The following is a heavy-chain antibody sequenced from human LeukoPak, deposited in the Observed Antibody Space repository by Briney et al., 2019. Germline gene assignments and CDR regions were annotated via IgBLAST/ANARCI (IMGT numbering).Heavy chain of an antibody. D-gene: IGHD1-1*01. CDR2: INPNSGGT. CDR1: GFTFIKYY. J-gene: IGHJ4*02. CDR3: ARHLDFDY. Sequence: ASVKVSCKASGFTFIKYYMHWVRQAPGQGLEWMGWINPNSGGTNYAQKFQGRVTMTRDTSISTAYMELSRLRSDDTAVYYCARHLDFDYWGQGTLVTVSS. V-gene: IGHV1-2*02.